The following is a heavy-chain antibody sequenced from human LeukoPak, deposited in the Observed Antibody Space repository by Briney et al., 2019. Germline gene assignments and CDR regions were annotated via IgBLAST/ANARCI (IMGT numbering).Heavy chain of an antibody. CDR3: ARRHSHCSGGSCYDWLFDP. Sequence: GESLKISCKGSGYSFTSYWIGWVRQMPGKGLEWMGIIYPGDSDTRYSPSFQGQVTISADKSISTAYLQWSSLKASDTAMYYCARRHSHCSGGSCYDWLFDPWGQGTLVTVSS. J-gene: IGHJ5*02. CDR1: GYSFTSYW. D-gene: IGHD2-15*01. V-gene: IGHV5-51*01. CDR2: IYPGDSDT.